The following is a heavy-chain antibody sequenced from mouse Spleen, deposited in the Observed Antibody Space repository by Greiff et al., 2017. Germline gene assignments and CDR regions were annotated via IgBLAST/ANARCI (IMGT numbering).Heavy chain of an antibody. D-gene: IGHD2-3*01. CDR2: ISSGSSTI. V-gene: IGHV5-17*01. CDR1: GFTFSDYG. CDR3: ARDGYYEDWYFDV. Sequence: EVKVEESGGGLVKPGGSLKLSCAASGFTFSDYGMHWVRQAPEKGLEWVAYISSGSSTIYYADTVKGRFTISRDNAKNTLFLQMTSLRSEDTAMYYCARDGYYEDWYFDVWGAGTTVTVSS. J-gene: IGHJ1*01.